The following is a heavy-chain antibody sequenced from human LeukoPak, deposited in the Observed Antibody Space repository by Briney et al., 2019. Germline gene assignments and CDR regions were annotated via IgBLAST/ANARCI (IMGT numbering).Heavy chain of an antibody. V-gene: IGHV3-15*07. CDR3: TADPFYDSAGFGF. Sequence: GGSLRVSCAASSYTFSDACMKWVRQDPGKGLEWVGRVEAEAHGGTTNYAAPVKGRFTISRDDSKNTLYLQMNSLKTEDTAVYYCTADPFYDSAGFGFWGQGTLVTVS. CDR2: VEAEAHGGTT. CDR1: SYTFSDAC. J-gene: IGHJ4*02. D-gene: IGHD3-22*01.